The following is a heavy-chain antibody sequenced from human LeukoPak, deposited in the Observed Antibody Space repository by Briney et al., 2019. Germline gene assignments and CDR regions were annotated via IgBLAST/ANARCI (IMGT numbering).Heavy chain of an antibody. J-gene: IGHJ4*02. CDR3: ACTAGY. Sequence: PSETLSLTCTVSGGSITPYYWHWIRQPPGKGLEWIGSTLDDGSPKYNPSLKSRITISLDTSKNQISLKLSSVTAADTAVYYCACTAGYWGQGTLVTVSS. CDR2: TLDDGSP. D-gene: IGHD2-8*01. CDR1: GGSITPYY. V-gene: IGHV4-59*12.